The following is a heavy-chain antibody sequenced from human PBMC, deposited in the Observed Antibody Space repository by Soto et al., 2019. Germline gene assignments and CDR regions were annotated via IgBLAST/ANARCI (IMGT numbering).Heavy chain of an antibody. V-gene: IGHV4-30-4*01. Sequence: QVQLQEPCPGLVKASQTLSLTCTVSVASNSGSAHYWSWFRQPPGKALEWIVHLSYTGTSYNPYYNPSLQSRPTTSLDTSQNQFSLNMTSVTAADTAVYFCALSVRSLLDYWGQGALVSVSS. J-gene: IGHJ4*02. CDR1: VASNSGSAHY. D-gene: IGHD3-3*01. CDR2: LSYTGTS. CDR3: ALSVRSLLDY.